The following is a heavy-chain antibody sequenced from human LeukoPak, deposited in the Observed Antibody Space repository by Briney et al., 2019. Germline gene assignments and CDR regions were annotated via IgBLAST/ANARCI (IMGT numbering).Heavy chain of an antibody. J-gene: IGHJ5*02. CDR3: ARDRAGVGATRSSRFDP. V-gene: IGHV1-46*01. D-gene: IGHD1-26*01. CDR1: GYTFTIYY. Sequence: ASVKVSYKASGYTFTIYYMHWVRQAPGQGREGMGVINPSGGSTRYAQKFQGRVTITRDTSTSTVYMELTSLRSEDTAVYYCARDRAGVGATRSSRFDPWGQGTLVTVSS. CDR2: INPSGGST.